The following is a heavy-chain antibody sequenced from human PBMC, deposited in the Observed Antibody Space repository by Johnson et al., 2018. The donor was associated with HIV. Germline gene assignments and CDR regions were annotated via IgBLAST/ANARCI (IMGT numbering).Heavy chain of an antibody. CDR2: IYSCGST. Sequence: MLLVESGGGVVQPGGSLRLSCAASGFTVSSNYMSWVRQAPGKGLEWVSVIYSCGSTYYADSVKGRFTISRDDSKNTLYLQMNSLKTEDTAVYSCTTDWGSYHEYAFDIWGQGTMVTVSS. CDR1: GFTVSSNY. CDR3: TTDWGSYHEYAFDI. J-gene: IGHJ3*02. D-gene: IGHD1-26*01. V-gene: IGHV3-53*01.